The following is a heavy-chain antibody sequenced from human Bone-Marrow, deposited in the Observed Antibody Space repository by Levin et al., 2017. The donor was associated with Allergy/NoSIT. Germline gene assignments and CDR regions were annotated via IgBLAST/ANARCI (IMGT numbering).Heavy chain of an antibody. CDR3: AKILTWYVSGSNGMDV. Sequence: GGSLRLSCAASGFTFNNYAMTWVRQAPGKGLEWVSGLTSTGDSTYYADSVKGRFTISRDNSKNTLDLQMNSLRAEDTAVYYCAKILTWYVSGSNGMDVWGQGTTVTVSS. D-gene: IGHD3-10*01. CDR1: GFTFNNYA. CDR2: LTSTGDST. V-gene: IGHV3-23*01. J-gene: IGHJ6*02.